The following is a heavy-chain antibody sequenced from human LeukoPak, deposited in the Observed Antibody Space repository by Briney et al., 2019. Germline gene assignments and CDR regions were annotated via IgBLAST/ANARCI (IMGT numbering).Heavy chain of an antibody. CDR3: ARVSKDSSGWNFDY. Sequence: GESLKISCKGSGYIFTSHWIAWVRQMPGKGLEWMGLIYPGDSDTRYSPSFQGQVTISGDKSMRTAYLQWSSLKASDTAMYYCARVSKDSSGWNFDYWGQGTLVTVSS. J-gene: IGHJ4*02. D-gene: IGHD6-19*01. CDR1: GYIFTSHW. V-gene: IGHV5-51*01. CDR2: IYPGDSDT.